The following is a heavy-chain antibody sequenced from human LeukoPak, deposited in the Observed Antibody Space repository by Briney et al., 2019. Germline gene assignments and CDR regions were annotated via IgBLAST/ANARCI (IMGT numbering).Heavy chain of an antibody. D-gene: IGHD5-18*01. Sequence: SETLSLICAVSGGSISSSNWWSWARQSPGEGLEWIGEIHQSGGTNYNPSLKSRVTILVDKSKNQISLKLSSVTAADTAVYYCARQGDRGYSYGVWGQGTLVSVSS. CDR1: GGSISSSNW. J-gene: IGHJ4*02. CDR3: ARQGDRGYSYGV. V-gene: IGHV4-4*02. CDR2: IHQSGGT.